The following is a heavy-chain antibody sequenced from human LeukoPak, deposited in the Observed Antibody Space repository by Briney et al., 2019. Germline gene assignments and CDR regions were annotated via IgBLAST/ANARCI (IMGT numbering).Heavy chain of an antibody. CDR2: INHSGST. Sequence: MPSETLSLTCAVYGGSFSGYYWSWIRQPPGKGLEWIGEINHSGSTNYNPSLKSRVTISVGTSKNQFSLKLSSVTAADTAVYYCARGLQEGATSRLDYWGQGTLVTVSS. CDR3: ARGLQEGATSRLDY. D-gene: IGHD1-26*01. J-gene: IGHJ4*02. V-gene: IGHV4-34*01. CDR1: GGSFSGYY.